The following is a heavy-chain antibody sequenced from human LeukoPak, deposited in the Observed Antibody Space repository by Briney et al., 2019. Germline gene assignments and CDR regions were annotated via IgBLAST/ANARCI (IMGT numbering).Heavy chain of an antibody. V-gene: IGHV1-69*04. D-gene: IGHD2-2*01. Sequence: ASVKVSCKASGGTFSSYAISWVRQAPGQGLEWMGRIIPILGIANYAQKFQGRVTITADKSTSTACMELSSLRSEDTAVYYCARTKYQLLWDDYWGQGTLVTVSS. CDR1: GGTFSSYA. J-gene: IGHJ4*02. CDR2: IIPILGIA. CDR3: ARTKYQLLWDDY.